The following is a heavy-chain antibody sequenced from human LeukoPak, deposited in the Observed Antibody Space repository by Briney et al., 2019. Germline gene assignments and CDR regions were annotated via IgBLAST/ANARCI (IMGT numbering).Heavy chain of an antibody. D-gene: IGHD6-13*01. Sequence: GRSLRLSCAASGFTFSSYAMHWVRQAPGKGLEWVAVISYDGSNKYYADSVKGRFTISRDNSKNTLYLQMNSLRAEDTAVYYCARDARYSSSWLAHYFDYWGQGTLVTVSS. CDR3: ARDARYSSSWLAHYFDY. V-gene: IGHV3-30*04. CDR1: GFTFSSYA. CDR2: ISYDGSNK. J-gene: IGHJ4*02.